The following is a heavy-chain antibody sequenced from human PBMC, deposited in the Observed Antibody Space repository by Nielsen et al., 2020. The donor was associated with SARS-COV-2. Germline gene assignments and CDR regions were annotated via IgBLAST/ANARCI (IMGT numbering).Heavy chain of an antibody. CDR1: GFSFEDYT. CDR3: AVENSISYSTYYFDS. J-gene: IGHJ4*02. CDR2: IRSKVYSGSA. Sequence: GESLKISCRGSGFSFEDYTVTWFRQSPDKGLEWVTFIRSKVYSGSAHYAASVRGRFTLSRDDSKSIASLQMNSLKTEDTAVYYCAVENSISYSTYYFDSWGQGALVTVSS. D-gene: IGHD2-15*01. V-gene: IGHV3-49*03.